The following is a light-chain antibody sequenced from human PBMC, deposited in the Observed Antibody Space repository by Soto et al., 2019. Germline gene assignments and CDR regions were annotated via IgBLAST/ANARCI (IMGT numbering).Light chain of an antibody. CDR3: QVCDSTSDHLYV. CDR1: NIGSKG. CDR2: DHS. J-gene: IGLJ1*01. V-gene: IGLV3-21*02. Sequence: YELTQPPSVSVAPGQTARITCGGHNIGSKGVHWYQQKPGQAPVLVLYDHSDRPSGISERFSGSNSGSTATLTISRVEAGDEADYYCQVCDSTSDHLYVFGTGTKVTVL.